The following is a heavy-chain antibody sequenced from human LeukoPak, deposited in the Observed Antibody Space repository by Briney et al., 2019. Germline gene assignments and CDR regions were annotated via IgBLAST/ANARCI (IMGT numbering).Heavy chain of an antibody. J-gene: IGHJ4*02. D-gene: IGHD3-9*01. CDR2: ISGYNGQK. Sequence: ASVKVSCKASGYTFTTYGISWVRQAPGQGLEWMGWISGYNGQKTYAQKFQGRVTMTTDTSTSTAYMELRSLRSDDTAVYYCARGGKPPYDTLTGYYRPFIPSYFDYWGQGTLVTVSS. CDR3: ARGGKPPYDTLTGYYRPFIPSYFDY. V-gene: IGHV1-18*01. CDR1: GYTFTTYG.